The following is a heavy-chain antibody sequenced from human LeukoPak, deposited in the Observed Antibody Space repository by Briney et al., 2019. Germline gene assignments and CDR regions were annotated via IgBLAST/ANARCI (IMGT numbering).Heavy chain of an antibody. CDR3: ARCGAGEWGATNY. CDR1: GGSISSGDYY. D-gene: IGHD1-26*01. V-gene: IGHV4-61*08. Sequence: SETLSLTCTVSGGSISSGDYYWSWLRQPPGKGLEGIGYIDYSGSTNYNPSLRSRVTISIDTSQNQFSMQLTSVTAADTAVYYCARCGAGEWGATNYCGQGTLVTVSS. J-gene: IGHJ4*02. CDR2: IDYSGST.